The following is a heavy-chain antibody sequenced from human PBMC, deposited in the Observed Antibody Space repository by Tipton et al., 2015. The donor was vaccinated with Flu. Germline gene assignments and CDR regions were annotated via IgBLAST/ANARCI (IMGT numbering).Heavy chain of an antibody. V-gene: IGHV4-59*01. J-gene: IGHJ6*02. Sequence: LRLSCTVSGGSISSYYWSWIRQPPGKGLEWIGYIYYSGSTNYNPSLKSRVTISVDTSKNQFSLKLSSVTAADTAMYYCARDRPNYYYYGMDVWGQGTTVTVSS. CDR1: GGSISSYY. CDR3: ARDRPNYYYYGMDV. CDR2: IYYSGST.